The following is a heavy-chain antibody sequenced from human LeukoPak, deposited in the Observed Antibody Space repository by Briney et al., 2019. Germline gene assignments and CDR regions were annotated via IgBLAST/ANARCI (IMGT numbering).Heavy chain of an antibody. CDR1: GGSISSYY. J-gene: IGHJ4*02. V-gene: IGHV4-59*01. CDR3: ARGQAVAGV. D-gene: IGHD6-19*01. Sequence: SETLSLTCSVSGGSISSYYWSWIRQPPGKGLEWIGYIYYSGYTNYNPSLKSRFTMSVDTSKNQFSLQLSSVTAADTAVYYCARGQAVAGVWGQGTLVTVSS. CDR2: IYYSGYT.